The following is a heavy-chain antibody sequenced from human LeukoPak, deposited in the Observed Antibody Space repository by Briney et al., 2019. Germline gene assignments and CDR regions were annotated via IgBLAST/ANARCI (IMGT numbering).Heavy chain of an antibody. CDR2: ITGSGSTT. CDR3: ARETSWYFDY. CDR1: GFTFSNYE. J-gene: IGHJ4*02. V-gene: IGHV3-48*03. Sequence: GGSLRLSCAASGFTFSNYEMNWVRQPPGKGLEWISDITGSGSTTYYADSVKGRFTISRDNAKNSLYFQMNSLRAEDTAVYYCARETSWYFDYWGRGTLVTVSS.